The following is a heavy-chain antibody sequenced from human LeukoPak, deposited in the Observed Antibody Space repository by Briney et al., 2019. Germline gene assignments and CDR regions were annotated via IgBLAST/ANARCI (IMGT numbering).Heavy chain of an antibody. J-gene: IGHJ4*02. CDR3: ATPTYFDILSGG. D-gene: IGHD3-9*01. CDR2: IHHSGST. Sequence: SSETLSLTCTVYGVSITINYWWSWVRRSPGKGLEWIGEIHHSGSTTYNPSLKRRVTMSLDKSRNQISLKLRSVTAADTAVYYCATPTYFDILSGGWGRGTLVTVSS. CDR1: GVSITINYW. V-gene: IGHV4-4*02.